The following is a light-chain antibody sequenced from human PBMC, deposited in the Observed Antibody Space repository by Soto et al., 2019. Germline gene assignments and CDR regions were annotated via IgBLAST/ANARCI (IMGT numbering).Light chain of an antibody. Sequence: EIVLTQSPGTLSLSPGERATLSCRASQSVSSSYLAWYPQKPGQAPRLLIYGASSRATGIPDRFSGSGSGTDFTLIISRLEPEDFAVYYCQQYGSSPRTFGQGTKVEIK. CDR1: QSVSSSY. V-gene: IGKV3-20*01. CDR2: GAS. J-gene: IGKJ1*01. CDR3: QQYGSSPRT.